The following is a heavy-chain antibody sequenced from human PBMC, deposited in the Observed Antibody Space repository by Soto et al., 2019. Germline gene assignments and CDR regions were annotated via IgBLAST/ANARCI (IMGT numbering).Heavy chain of an antibody. CDR1: GFSLSTTGVG. Sequence: QITLKESGPTLVRPTQTLTLTCTFSGFSLSTTGVGVGWIRQPPGKALEWLALIYWDDDKRYSPSLKSRLTITKDTSKNEVILTMTSLAPGDTATYFCAQRLLNYSLSRERANYFDPWCSGNLVSVPS. D-gene: IGHD3-9*01. J-gene: IGHJ5*02. CDR3: AQRLLNYSLSRERANYFDP. V-gene: IGHV2-5*02. CDR2: IYWDDDK.